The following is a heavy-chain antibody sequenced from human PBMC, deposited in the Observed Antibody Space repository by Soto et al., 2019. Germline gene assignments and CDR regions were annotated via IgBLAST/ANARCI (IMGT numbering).Heavy chain of an antibody. J-gene: IGHJ6*02. V-gene: IGHV1-2*04. CDR2: INPNSGGT. CDR1: GYTFTGYY. Sequence: GASVKVSCKASGYTFTGYYMHWVRQAPGQGLEWMGWINPNSGGTNYAQKFQGWVTMTRDTSISTAYMELSRLRSDDTAVYYCARETIVATITGYYYGVDVWGQGTTVTVSS. CDR3: ARETIVATITGYYYGVDV. D-gene: IGHD5-12*01.